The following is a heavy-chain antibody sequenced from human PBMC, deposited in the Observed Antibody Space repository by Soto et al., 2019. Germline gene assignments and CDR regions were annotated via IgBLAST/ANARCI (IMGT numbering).Heavy chain of an antibody. J-gene: IGHJ6*02. Sequence: ASVKVSCKASGGTFSSYAISWVRQAPGQGLEWMGGIIPIFGTANYAQKFQGRVTITADESTSTAYMELSSLRSEDTAVYYCARLTPKALFLEWLSGINYYGMDVWGQGTTVTVSS. CDR2: IIPIFGTA. V-gene: IGHV1-69*13. D-gene: IGHD3-3*01. CDR1: GGTFSSYA. CDR3: ARLTPKALFLEWLSGINYYGMDV.